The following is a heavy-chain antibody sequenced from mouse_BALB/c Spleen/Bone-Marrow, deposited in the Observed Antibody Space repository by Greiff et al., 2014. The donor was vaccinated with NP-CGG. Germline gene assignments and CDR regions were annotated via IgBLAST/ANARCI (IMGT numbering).Heavy chain of an antibody. J-gene: IGHJ2*01. D-gene: IGHD1-1*01. V-gene: IGHV2-6-5*01. Sequence: VKLEESGPGLVAPSQSLSITCTVSGFSLTDYGVSWIRQPPGKGLEWLGVIWGGGITYYNSTLKSRLSISKDSSKSQVFLKMNSQQTETTTMYYCAKHDTTVVVDSWGQGPTLTVSS. CDR1: GFSLTDYG. CDR3: AKHDTTVVVDS. CDR2: IWGGGIT.